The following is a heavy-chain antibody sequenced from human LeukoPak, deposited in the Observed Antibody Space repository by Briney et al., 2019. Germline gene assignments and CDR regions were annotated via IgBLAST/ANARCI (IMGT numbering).Heavy chain of an antibody. D-gene: IGHD6-13*01. CDR3: ASSGYSASGGGAYYFDY. CDR2: INPSGGST. CDR1: GYTFTSYY. J-gene: IGHJ4*02. V-gene: IGHV1-46*01. Sequence: ASVKVSCKASGYTFTSYYMHWVRQAPGQGLEWMGIINPSGGSTNYAQKFQGRVTMTRDTSTSTVYMELSSLRSEDTAVYYCASSGYSASGGGAYYFDYWGQGTLVTVPS.